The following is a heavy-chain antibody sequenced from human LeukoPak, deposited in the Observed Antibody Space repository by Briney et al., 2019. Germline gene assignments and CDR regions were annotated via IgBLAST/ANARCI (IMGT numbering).Heavy chain of an antibody. V-gene: IGHV3-23*01. Sequence: PGGSLRLSCAASGFTFNNFGMTWVRQAPGKGLEWVSTISGGGGGSTYYADSVKGRFTISSDNSKDTLYLQMNSLRAEDTAVYYSARVRCSAMGCSSNSFDPWGQGTLVNASS. CDR3: ARVRCSAMGCSSNSFDP. D-gene: IGHD2-15*01. J-gene: IGHJ5*02. CDR2: ISGGGGGST. CDR1: GFTFNNFG.